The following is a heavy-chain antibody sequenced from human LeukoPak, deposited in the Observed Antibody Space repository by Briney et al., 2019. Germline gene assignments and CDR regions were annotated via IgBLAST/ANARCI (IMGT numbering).Heavy chain of an antibody. Sequence: GASVKVSCKASGYTFTSYGISWVRQAPGQGLEWMGWISAYNGNTNYAQKLQGRVTMTTDTSTGTAYMELRSLRSDDTAVYYCARDVGSSWFYYYYYMDVWGKGTTVTVSS. J-gene: IGHJ6*03. CDR2: ISAYNGNT. D-gene: IGHD6-13*01. V-gene: IGHV1-18*01. CDR3: ARDVGSSWFYYYYYMDV. CDR1: GYTFTSYG.